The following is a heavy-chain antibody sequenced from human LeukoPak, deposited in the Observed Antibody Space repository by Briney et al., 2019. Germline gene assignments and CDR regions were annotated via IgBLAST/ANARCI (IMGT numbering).Heavy chain of an antibody. J-gene: IGHJ4*02. CDR2: ISGSGGTT. CDR3: ARGVSLAAY. V-gene: IGHV3-23*01. D-gene: IGHD6-13*01. CDR1: GFTFSSYA. Sequence: GGSLRLSCAASGFTFSSYAMSWVRQAPGKGLEFVSGISGSGGTTYYADSVKGRFTISRDNAKNSLYLQMNSLRVEDTAVYYCARGVSLAAYWGQGTLVTVSS.